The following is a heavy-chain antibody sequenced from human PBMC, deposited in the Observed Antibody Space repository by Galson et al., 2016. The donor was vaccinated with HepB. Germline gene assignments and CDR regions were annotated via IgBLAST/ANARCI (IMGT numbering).Heavy chain of an antibody. V-gene: IGHV3-48*02. CDR3: ARGGASERYPMDV. J-gene: IGHJ6*02. CDR1: GFTFATYT. Sequence: LRLSCAAPGFTFATYTIHWVRQGPGKGLEWISSITISTSTIYYADSVRGRLTISGDIATNSLYLQMNSLRNEDTAVYYCARGGASERYPMDVWGQGTTVTVSS. D-gene: IGHD3-10*01. CDR2: ITISTSTI.